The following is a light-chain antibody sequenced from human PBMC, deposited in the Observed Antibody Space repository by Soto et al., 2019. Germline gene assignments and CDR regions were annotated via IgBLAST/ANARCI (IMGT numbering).Light chain of an antibody. CDR3: QHYNDYSWT. Sequence: DIHMTQSPSTLSASVGERVTITCRASQSISVWLAWYQQKPGKAPNLLIYKTSSLETGVPSRFSGSGSGTEFTLTISSLQPDDFATYYCQHYNDYSWTFGQGTKVEI. J-gene: IGKJ1*01. CDR2: KTS. CDR1: QSISVW. V-gene: IGKV1-5*03.